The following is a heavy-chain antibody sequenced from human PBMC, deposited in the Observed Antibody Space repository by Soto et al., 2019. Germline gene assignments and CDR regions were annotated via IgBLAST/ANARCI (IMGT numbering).Heavy chain of an antibody. V-gene: IGHV3-53*04. J-gene: IGHJ5*02. Sequence: GGSLRLSCAASGFTVSSNYMSWVRQAPGKGLEWVSGIYSGGSTYYADSVKGRFTISRHNSKNTPYLQMNSLRAEDTAVYYCARLQYCSGGSCYDRWGQGTLVTVSS. D-gene: IGHD2-15*01. CDR3: ARLQYCSGGSCYDR. CDR2: IYSGGST. CDR1: GFTVSSNY.